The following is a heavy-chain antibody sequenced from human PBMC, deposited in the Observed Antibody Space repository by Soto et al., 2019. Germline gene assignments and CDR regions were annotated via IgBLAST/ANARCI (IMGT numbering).Heavy chain of an antibody. CDR3: ARDPTVGYCSSTSCYTGPWFDP. CDR2: ISSSSTI. D-gene: IGHD2-2*02. Sequence: GGSLRLSCAASGFTFSDYYMNWVRQAPGKGLEWVSSISSSSTIYYADSVKGRFTISRDNSKNTLYLQMNSLRAEDTAVYYCARDPTVGYCSSTSCYTGPWFDPWGQGTLVTVSS. CDR1: GFTFSDYY. J-gene: IGHJ5*02. V-gene: IGHV3-11*04.